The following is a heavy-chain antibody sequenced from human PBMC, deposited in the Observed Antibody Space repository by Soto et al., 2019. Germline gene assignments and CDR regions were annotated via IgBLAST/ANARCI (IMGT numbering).Heavy chain of an antibody. Sequence: GWLRRSGAASGFTVSSNYMSWVRQAAGKGLEWVSVIYSCGSTYYADSVKGRFTISRDNSKNTLYLQMNSLRAEDTAVYYCARRCSSTSCRYGMDVWGQGTKVTVYS. D-gene: IGHD2-2*01. CDR2: IYSCGST. V-gene: IGHV3-53*01. CDR3: ARRCSSTSCRYGMDV. CDR1: GFTVSSNY. J-gene: IGHJ6*02.